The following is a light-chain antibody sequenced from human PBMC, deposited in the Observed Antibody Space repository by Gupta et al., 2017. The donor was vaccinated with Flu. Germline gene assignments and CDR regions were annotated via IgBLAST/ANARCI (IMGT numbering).Light chain of an antibody. V-gene: IGLV1-44*01. J-gene: IGLJ1*01. CDR1: LYKIGRQA. Sequence: ITFSVSLYKIGRQAVNWYQQVPGTFPKRLIVVSNQRPSGVHDRFACLNAGNYASPAITGLQCEDEAEDYCSAWADSMNGHVVVGTGTKGTVL. CDR2: VSN. CDR3: SAWADSMNGHVV.